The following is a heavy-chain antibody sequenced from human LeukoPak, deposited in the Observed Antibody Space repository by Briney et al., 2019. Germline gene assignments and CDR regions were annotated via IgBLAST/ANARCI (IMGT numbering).Heavy chain of an antibody. CDR3: AKGKLRLGELSPFDY. V-gene: IGHV3-9*01. D-gene: IGHD3-16*02. J-gene: IGHJ4*02. CDR2: ISWNSGSI. Sequence: GGSLRLSCAASGFGISTHWMNWVRQAPGKGLEWVSGISWNSGSIGYADSVKGRFTISRDNAKNSLYLQMNSLRAEDTALYYCAKGKLRLGELSPFDYWGQGTLVTVSS. CDR1: GFGISTHW.